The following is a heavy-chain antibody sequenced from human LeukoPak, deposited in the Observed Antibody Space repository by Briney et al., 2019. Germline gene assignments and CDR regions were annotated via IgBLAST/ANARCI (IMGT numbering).Heavy chain of an antibody. CDR2: ISFDGSNT. V-gene: IGHV3-30*04. J-gene: IGHJ6*03. D-gene: IGHD2-15*01. CDR1: GLTYSSHA. CDR3: ARVLRYCSGGNCYSGGLGYMDV. Sequence: PGGSLRLSCAASGLTYSSHALHWVRQAPGKGLEWVAVISFDGSNTYYADSVKGRFTISRDNAKNSLFLQMNSLRAEDTAVYYCARVLRYCSGGNCYSGGLGYMDVWGKGTTVTISS.